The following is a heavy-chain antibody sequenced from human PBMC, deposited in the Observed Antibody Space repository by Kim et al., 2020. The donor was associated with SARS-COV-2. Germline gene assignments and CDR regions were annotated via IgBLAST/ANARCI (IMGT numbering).Heavy chain of an antibody. CDR1: GGSISSGDYY. Sequence: SETLSLTCTVSGGSISSGDYYWSWIRQPPGKGLEWIGYIYYSGSTYYNPSLKSRVTISVDTSKNQFSLKLSSVTAADTAVYYCARVRWYNWNYGGGFDYWGQGTLVTVSS. V-gene: IGHV4-30-4*01. CDR3: ARVRWYNWNYGGGFDY. J-gene: IGHJ4*02. CDR2: IYYSGST. D-gene: IGHD1-7*01.